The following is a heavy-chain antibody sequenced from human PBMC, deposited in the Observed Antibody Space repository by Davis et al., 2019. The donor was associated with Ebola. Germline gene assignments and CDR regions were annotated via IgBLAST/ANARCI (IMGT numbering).Heavy chain of an antibody. CDR1: GYTFTSYA. V-gene: IGHV1-3*01. J-gene: IGHJ6*03. CDR2: INAGNGNT. CDR3: ARDGPSSYYYYMDV. Sequence: ASVKVSCKASGYTFTSYAMHWVRQAPGQRLEWMGWINAGNGNTKYSQKFQGRVTITRDTSASTAYMELSSLRSEDTAVYYCARDGPSSYYYYMDVWGKGTTVTVSS. D-gene: IGHD6-6*01.